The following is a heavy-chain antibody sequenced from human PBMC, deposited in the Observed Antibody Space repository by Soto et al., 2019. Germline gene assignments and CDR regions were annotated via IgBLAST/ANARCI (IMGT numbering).Heavy chain of an antibody. CDR1: GFTFSSYA. J-gene: IGHJ4*02. Sequence: EVQLLESGGGLVQPGESLRLSCEAAGFTFSSYAMSSVRQAPVTGLEWASGISGRGSSTYYADSVKGRFPISRDNPKDPLYLQMDSLRAEDTAVYYCAKRYSSGWTPRADYWGQGTLVTVSS. CDR2: ISGRGSST. V-gene: IGHV3-23*01. D-gene: IGHD6-19*01. CDR3: AKRYSSGWTPRADY.